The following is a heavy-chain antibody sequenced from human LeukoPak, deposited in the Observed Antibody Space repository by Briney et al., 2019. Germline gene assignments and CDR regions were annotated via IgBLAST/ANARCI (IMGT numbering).Heavy chain of an antibody. J-gene: IGHJ4*02. Sequence: SETLSLTCAVSGGSISSYYWSWIRQPPGKGLEWIGYIYYSGSTNYNPSFKSRVTISVDTSKNQFSLKLSSVTAADTAVYYCARGAYSSSWYWGEVGDFDYWGQGTLVTVSS. V-gene: IGHV4-59*01. D-gene: IGHD6-13*01. CDR2: IYYSGST. CDR1: GGSISSYY. CDR3: ARGAYSSSWYWGEVGDFDY.